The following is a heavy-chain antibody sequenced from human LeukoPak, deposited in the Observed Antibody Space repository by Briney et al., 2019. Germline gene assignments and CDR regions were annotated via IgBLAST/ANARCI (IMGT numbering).Heavy chain of an antibody. J-gene: IGHJ4*02. CDR2: IFYSGRT. CDR3: ARDILATSIAAPYY. CDR1: GFTFSPYS. V-gene: IGHV4-39*07. Sequence: ESLRLSCAASGFTFSPYSMNWVRQTPGKGLEWIGSIFYSGRTYYNPSLKSRVTMSVDTSKNQFSLRLSSVNAADTAVYYCARDILATSIAAPYYWGQGTLVTVSS. D-gene: IGHD6-13*01.